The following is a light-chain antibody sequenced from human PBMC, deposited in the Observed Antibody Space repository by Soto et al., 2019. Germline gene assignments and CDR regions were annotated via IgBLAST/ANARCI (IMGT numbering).Light chain of an antibody. Sequence: QSALTQPASVSGSPGQSITISCTGSSSDVGGYKYVSWYQQYLGKAPKLMIYEVSNRPSGVSNRFSGSKSGNTASLTISGLQAEAEAHYYCSSYTSSNTVVFGGGTQLTVL. V-gene: IGLV2-14*01. CDR1: SSDVGGYKY. CDR2: EVS. CDR3: SSYTSSNTVV. J-gene: IGLJ2*01.